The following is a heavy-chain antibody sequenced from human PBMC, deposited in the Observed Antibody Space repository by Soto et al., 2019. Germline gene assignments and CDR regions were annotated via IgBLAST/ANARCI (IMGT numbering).Heavy chain of an antibody. CDR2: IYYSGST. V-gene: IGHV4-39*01. Sequence: SETLSLTCTVSGGSISSSSYYWGCIRQPPGKGLEWIGSIYYSGSTYYNPSLKSRVTISVDTSKNQFSLKLSSVTAADTAVYYCARHGFDSSGYYSGPWYFDLWGRGTLVTVSS. CDR1: GGSISSSSYY. D-gene: IGHD3-22*01. J-gene: IGHJ2*01. CDR3: ARHGFDSSGYYSGPWYFDL.